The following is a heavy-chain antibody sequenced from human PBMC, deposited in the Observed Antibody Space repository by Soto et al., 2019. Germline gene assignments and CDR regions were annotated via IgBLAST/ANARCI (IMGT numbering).Heavy chain of an antibody. CDR1: GFTFDDYA. D-gene: IGHD1-7*01. J-gene: IGHJ5*02. V-gene: IGHV3-9*01. CDR2: ISWNSGSI. CDR3: ARHHASYNCNYVAMLFYP. Sequence: TGGSLRLSCAASGFTFDDYAMHWVRQAPGKGLEWVSGISWNSGSIGYADSMKGRFTISRDNAKNSLYLQMNSLRAEDTALYYCARHHASYNCNYVAMLFYPWAQGTPVTVSS.